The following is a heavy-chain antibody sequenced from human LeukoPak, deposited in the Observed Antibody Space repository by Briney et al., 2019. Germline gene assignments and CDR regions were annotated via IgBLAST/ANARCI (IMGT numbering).Heavy chain of an antibody. CDR2: IKSKTDGGTT. CDR1: GFTFSNAW. J-gene: IGHJ6*03. D-gene: IGHD2-21*01. Sequence: SGGSLRLSCAASGFTFSNAWMSWVRQAPGKGLEWVGRIKSKTDGGTTDYAAPVKGRFTISRDDSKNTLYLQMNSLKTEDTAVDYCTTDCGGDCYTYYYYYYYMDVWGKGTTVTVSS. CDR3: TTDCGGDCYTYYYYYYYMDV. V-gene: IGHV3-15*01.